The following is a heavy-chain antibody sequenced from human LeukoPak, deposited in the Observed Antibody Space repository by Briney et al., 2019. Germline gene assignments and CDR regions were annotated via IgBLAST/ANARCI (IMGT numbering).Heavy chain of an antibody. V-gene: IGHV3-23*01. J-gene: IGHJ4*02. CDR1: GFTFSSYA. CDR2: ISGSGGST. CDR3: AKDTYYHDSTRGTNDY. Sequence: GGSLRLSCAASGFTFSSYAMSWVRQAPGKGLEWVSAISGSGGSTYYADSVKGRFTISRDNSKSTLYLQMNSLRAEDTAVHYCAKDTYYHDSTRGTNDYWGQGTLVAVSS. D-gene: IGHD3-22*01.